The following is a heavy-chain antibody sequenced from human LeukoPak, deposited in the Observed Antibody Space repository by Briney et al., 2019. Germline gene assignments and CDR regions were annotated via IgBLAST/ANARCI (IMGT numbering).Heavy chain of an antibody. V-gene: IGHV1-2*02. J-gene: IGHJ4*02. CDR1: GYTFTGYY. CDR2: INPNSGGT. Sequence: ASVKVSCKASGYTFTGYYMHWVRQAPGQGLEWMGWINPNSGGTNYAQKFQGRVTMTRGTSISTAYMELSRLRSDDTAVYYCAKVGATQYYFDYWGQGTLVTVSS. D-gene: IGHD1-26*01. CDR3: AKVGATQYYFDY.